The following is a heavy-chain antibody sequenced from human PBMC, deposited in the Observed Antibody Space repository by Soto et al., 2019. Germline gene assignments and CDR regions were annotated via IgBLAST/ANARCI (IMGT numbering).Heavy chain of an antibody. Sequence: PSETLSLTCTVSGGSISSYYWSWIRQPPGRGLEWIGYINYLGSTNYNPSLKSRVTISVDTSKTQFSLKVSSVTAADTAVYYCARGKGSNYYYGMDVWGQGTTVTVSS. CDR2: INYLGST. J-gene: IGHJ6*02. CDR1: GGSISSYY. D-gene: IGHD4-4*01. CDR3: ARGKGSNYYYGMDV. V-gene: IGHV4-59*01.